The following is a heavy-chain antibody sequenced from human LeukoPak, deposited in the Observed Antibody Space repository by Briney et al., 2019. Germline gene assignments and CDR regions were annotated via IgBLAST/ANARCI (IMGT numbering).Heavy chain of an antibody. V-gene: IGHV3-48*04. D-gene: IGHD6-13*01. CDR1: GFTFSSYS. CDR2: ISSSSSTI. Sequence: PGGSLRLSCAASGFTFSSYSMKWVRQPPGKGLEWVSYISSSSSTIYYADSVKGRFTISRDNAKNSLYLQMNSLRAEDTAVYYCAREWAAGEPEVWGQGTTVTVSS. J-gene: IGHJ6*02. CDR3: AREWAAGEPEV.